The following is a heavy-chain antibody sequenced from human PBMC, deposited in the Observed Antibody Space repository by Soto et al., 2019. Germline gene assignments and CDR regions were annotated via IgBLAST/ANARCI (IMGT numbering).Heavy chain of an antibody. V-gene: IGHV1-18*01. D-gene: IGHD2-15*01. CDR1: GYTFTSYG. Sequence: QVQLVQSGAEVKKPGASVKVSCKASGYTFTSYGISWVRQAPGQGLEWMGWISAYNGNTNYAQKLQGRVTMTTDTSTSTAYRELRSLRSDDTAVYYCASGYCSGGSCSLSDYWGQGTLVTVSS. J-gene: IGHJ4*02. CDR2: ISAYNGNT. CDR3: ASGYCSGGSCSLSDY.